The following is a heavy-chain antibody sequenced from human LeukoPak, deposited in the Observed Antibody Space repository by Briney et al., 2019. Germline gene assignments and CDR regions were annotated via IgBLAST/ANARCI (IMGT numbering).Heavy chain of an antibody. J-gene: IGHJ6*02. D-gene: IGHD2-21*01. CDR1: EXTFSRFA. V-gene: IGHV3-23*01. Sequence: GGSLRLSCAAAEXTFSRFAMMWVRQAPGKGLEFVSDITDYGHYTYYAASVRGRFTISRDNSKNTLYLQMNSLRVEDTAVYYCAPRCCGVDVWGQGTAVTVSS. CDR2: ITDYGHYT. CDR3: APRCCGVDV.